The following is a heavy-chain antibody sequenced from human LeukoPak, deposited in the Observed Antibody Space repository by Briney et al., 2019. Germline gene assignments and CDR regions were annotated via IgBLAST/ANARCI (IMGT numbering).Heavy chain of an antibody. CDR2: ISGDGART. D-gene: IGHD2-8*01. Sequence: GGSLRLSCAASGFTFSSHGMSWVRQAPGKGLEWVSTISGDGARTYYADSVKGRFIISRDNSKNTLHLQMNSLRAEDTAVYYCARDSSPGYCTNGVCYEGYYFDYWGQGTLVTVSS. CDR1: GFTFSSHG. V-gene: IGHV3-23*01. J-gene: IGHJ4*02. CDR3: ARDSSPGYCTNGVCYEGYYFDY.